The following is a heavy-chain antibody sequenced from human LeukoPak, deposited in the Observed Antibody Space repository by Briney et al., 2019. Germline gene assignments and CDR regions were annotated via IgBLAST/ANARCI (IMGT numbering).Heavy chain of an antibody. Sequence: GGSLRLSCAASGFTFSSYAMSWVRQAPGKGLEWVSVITGSGGSTNYADSVKGRFTISRGNSKNTLYLQMNSLRAEDTAVYYCAKASGWYSYRPFDYWGQGTLVTVSS. CDR1: GFTFSSYA. J-gene: IGHJ4*02. D-gene: IGHD6-19*01. V-gene: IGHV3-23*01. CDR2: ITGSGGST. CDR3: AKASGWYSYRPFDY.